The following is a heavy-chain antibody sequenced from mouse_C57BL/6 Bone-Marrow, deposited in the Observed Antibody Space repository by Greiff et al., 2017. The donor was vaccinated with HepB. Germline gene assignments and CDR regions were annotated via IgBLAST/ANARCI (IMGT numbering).Heavy chain of an antibody. D-gene: IGHD1-1*01. V-gene: IGHV1-55*01. CDR3: AGSSYGYYAMDY. CDR2: IYPGSGST. Sequence: QVQLQQPGAELVKPGASVKMSCKASGYTFTSYWITWVKQRPGQGLEWIGDIYPGSGSTNYNEKFKSKGTLTVDTSSSTAYMQLSSLTSEDSTVYYCAGSSYGYYAMDYWGQGTSVTVSS. CDR1: GYTFTSYW. J-gene: IGHJ4*01.